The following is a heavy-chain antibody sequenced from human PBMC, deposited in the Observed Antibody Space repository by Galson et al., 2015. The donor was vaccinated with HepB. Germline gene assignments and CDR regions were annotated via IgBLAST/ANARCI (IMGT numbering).Heavy chain of an antibody. J-gene: IGHJ6*02. V-gene: IGHV4-59*08. CDR2: IYDSGTT. Sequence: SEPLSLTCTVSGGSISSYYWSWIRQPPGRGLEWIGYIYDSGTTNYNPSLKRRVTISVDTSKNQFSLKLTSVTAADTAVYYCARSPMYSSGWFYGMDVWGQGTTVTVSS. CDR3: ARSPMYSSGWFYGMDV. D-gene: IGHD6-19*01. CDR1: GGSISSYY.